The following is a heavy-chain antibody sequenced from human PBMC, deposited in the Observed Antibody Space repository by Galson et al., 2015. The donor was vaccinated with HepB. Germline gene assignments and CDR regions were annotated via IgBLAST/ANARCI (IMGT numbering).Heavy chain of an antibody. CDR1: GFTFSSYW. J-gene: IGHJ4*02. D-gene: IGHD3-22*01. CDR2: IKQDGSEK. Sequence: SLRLSCAASGFTFSSYWMSWVRQAPGKGLEWVANIKQDGSEKYYVDSVKGRFTISRDNAKNSLYLQMNSLRAEDTAVYYCARGGNYYDSSGYYYERYFDYWGQGTLVTVSS. CDR3: ARGGNYYDSSGYYYERYFDY. V-gene: IGHV3-7*03.